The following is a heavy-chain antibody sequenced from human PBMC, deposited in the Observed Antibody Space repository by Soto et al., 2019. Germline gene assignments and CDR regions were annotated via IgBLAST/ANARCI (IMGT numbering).Heavy chain of an antibody. CDR3: ARGRYCLTGRCFPNWFES. J-gene: IGHJ5*01. Sequence: SETLSLTCSVSGDSISNLDYFWAWIRQPPGQALEYIGYIYKSATTYYNPSFESRVAISVDTSKSQFSLNVTSVTAADTAVYFCARGRYCLTGRCFPNWFESWGQGALVTVSS. CDR2: IYKSATT. V-gene: IGHV4-30-4*01. D-gene: IGHD7-27*01. CDR1: GDSISNLDYF.